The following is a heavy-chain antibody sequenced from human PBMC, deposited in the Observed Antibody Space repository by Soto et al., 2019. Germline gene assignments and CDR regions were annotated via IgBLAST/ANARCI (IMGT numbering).Heavy chain of an antibody. V-gene: IGHV3-49*03. J-gene: IGHJ4*02. CDR1: GFTYGDYA. CDR3: TRLRNYNPDH. D-gene: IGHD1-7*01. CDR2: IRSRANGGTT. Sequence: PGGSLRLSCTASGFTYGDYAMRWFRQAPGKGLEWVGFIRSRANGGTTEYAASVKGRFTMSRDDSKSIAYPQMNSLKTADTAVYYCTRLRNYNPDHWGQGTLVTVSS.